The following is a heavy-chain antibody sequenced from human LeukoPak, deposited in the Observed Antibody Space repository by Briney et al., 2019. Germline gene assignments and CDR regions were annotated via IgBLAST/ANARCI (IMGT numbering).Heavy chain of an antibody. CDR3: ARFGTY. CDR1: GGSFSGYF. D-gene: IGHD3-10*01. J-gene: IGHJ4*02. Sequence: SETLSLTCAVYGGSFSGYFWSWIRQPPGKGLEWIGEINRSGSTTYNPSLKSRATISVDTSKNQFSLKLNSVTAADTAVYYCARFGTYWGQGILVTVSS. CDR2: INRSGST. V-gene: IGHV4-34*01.